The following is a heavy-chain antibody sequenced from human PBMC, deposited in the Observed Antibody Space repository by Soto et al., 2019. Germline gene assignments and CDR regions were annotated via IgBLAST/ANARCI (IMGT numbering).Heavy chain of an antibody. Sequence: GESLKISCSASGFIFSNYGRHWVRQAPGKGLEWAAVISYDGDNKYYADSVKGRFTVSRDNSKNTLYLQMNNLRPEDTAVYYCAKDIALVRGVIIDLDVWGHGTTVTVSS. CDR3: AKDIALVRGVIIDLDV. D-gene: IGHD3-10*01. CDR1: GFIFSNYG. J-gene: IGHJ6*02. CDR2: ISYDGDNK. V-gene: IGHV3-30*18.